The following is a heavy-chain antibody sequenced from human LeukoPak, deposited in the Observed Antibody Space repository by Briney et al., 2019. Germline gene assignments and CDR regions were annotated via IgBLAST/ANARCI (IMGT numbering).Heavy chain of an antibody. V-gene: IGHV4-39*01. Sequence: SETLSLTCTVSGGSISSSSYYWGWIRQPPGKGLEWIGSIYYSGSTYYNPSLQSRVTISVDTSKNQFSLKLSSVTAADTAVYYCASEPYSNYDYYYYMDVWGKGTTVTVSS. CDR3: ASEPYSNYDYYYYMDV. CDR2: IYYSGST. D-gene: IGHD4-11*01. J-gene: IGHJ6*03. CDR1: GGSISSSSYY.